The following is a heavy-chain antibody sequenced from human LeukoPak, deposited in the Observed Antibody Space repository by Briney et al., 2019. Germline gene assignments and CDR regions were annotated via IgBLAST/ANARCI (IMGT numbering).Heavy chain of an antibody. V-gene: IGHV4-39*07. Sequence: PSETLSLTCTVSGGSISSSSYYWGWIRQPPGKGLEWIGSIYYSGSTYYNPSLKSRVTISVDTSKNQFSLKLSSVTAADTAVYYCAREWRGKERWLQFQVIGYWGQGTLVTVSS. D-gene: IGHD5-24*01. CDR2: IYYSGST. CDR3: AREWRGKERWLQFQVIGY. CDR1: GGSISSSSYY. J-gene: IGHJ4*02.